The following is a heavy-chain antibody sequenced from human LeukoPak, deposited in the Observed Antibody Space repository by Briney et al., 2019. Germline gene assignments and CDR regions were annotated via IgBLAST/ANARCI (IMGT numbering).Heavy chain of an antibody. Sequence: GGPLRLPCAASGFTFSSYWMHWVRQGPGKGLVWVSRTNSDGSDISYGDSVKGRFTISRNNAKNTLYLQMNSLRADDTAVYYCARGGNYLLDAFHVWGQGTVVTVSS. D-gene: IGHD4-23*01. CDR2: TNSDGSDI. CDR1: GFTFSSYW. CDR3: ARGGNYLLDAFHV. V-gene: IGHV3-74*01. J-gene: IGHJ3*01.